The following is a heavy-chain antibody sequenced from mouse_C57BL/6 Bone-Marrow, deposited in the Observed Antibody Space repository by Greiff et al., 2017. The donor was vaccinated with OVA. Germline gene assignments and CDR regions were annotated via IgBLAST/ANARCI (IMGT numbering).Heavy chain of an antibody. V-gene: IGHV1-26*01. D-gene: IGHD1-1*01. CDR1: GYTFTDYY. J-gene: IGHJ3*01. CDR2: INPNNGGT. CDR3: ERHDNGSSRLAY. Sequence: VQLQQSGPELVKPGASVKISCKASGYTFTDYYMNWVKQSHGKSLEWIGDINPNNGGTSYTQKFKGKATLTVDKSASTAYMGRRRLTSEDSEDNDWERHDNGSSRLAYWGQGTLVTVSA.